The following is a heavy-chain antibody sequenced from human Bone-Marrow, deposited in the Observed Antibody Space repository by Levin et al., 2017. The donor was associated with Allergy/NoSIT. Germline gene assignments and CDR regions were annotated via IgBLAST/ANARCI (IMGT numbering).Heavy chain of an antibody. CDR1: GGSISSSSYY. J-gene: IGHJ4*02. CDR2: IYYSGST. V-gene: IGHV4-39*01. Sequence: GSLRLSCTVSGGSISSSSYYWGWIRQPPGKGLEWIGSIYYSGSTYYNPSLKSRVTISVDTSKNQFSLKLSSVTAADTAVYYCARHSRYSYGYRYFDYWGQGTLVTVSS. D-gene: IGHD5-18*01. CDR3: ARHSRYSYGYRYFDY.